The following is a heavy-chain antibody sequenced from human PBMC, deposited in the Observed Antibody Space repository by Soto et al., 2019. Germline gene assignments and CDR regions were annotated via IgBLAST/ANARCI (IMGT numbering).Heavy chain of an antibody. D-gene: IGHD6-19*01. CDR2: MNPNSGNT. CDR1: GYTFTSYD. V-gene: IGHV1-8*01. Sequence: QVQLVQSGAEVKKPGASVKASCKASGYTFTSYDFYWVRQATGQGPEWMGWMNPNSGNTGYAQKFQGRVTMTRNTSISPAYMEVSSMSSEATAEYSCASPWGYSSGLYYWGQGTLVTVAS. CDR3: ASPWGYSSGLYY. J-gene: IGHJ4*02.